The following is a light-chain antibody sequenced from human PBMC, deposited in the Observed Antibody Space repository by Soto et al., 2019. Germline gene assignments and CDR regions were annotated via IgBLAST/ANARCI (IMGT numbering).Light chain of an antibody. CDR3: QQYGSLPWT. J-gene: IGKJ1*01. CDR2: AAS. V-gene: IGKV3-20*01. CDR1: QSVTSNF. Sequence: EIALTQSPGTLSVSPGERATLSCRGSQSVTSNFLAWYQQKPGQSPRLLISAASTRASDVPDRFSGSGSGTDFTLTITRLEPEDFAVYYCQQYGSLPWTFGQGTKVE.